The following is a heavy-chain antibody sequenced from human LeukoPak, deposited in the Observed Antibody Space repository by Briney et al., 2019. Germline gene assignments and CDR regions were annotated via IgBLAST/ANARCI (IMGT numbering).Heavy chain of an antibody. V-gene: IGHV3-30*04. D-gene: IGHD5-12*01. J-gene: IGHJ4*02. CDR1: GFTFSSYA. Sequence: GGSLRLSCAASGFTFSSYAMYWVRQAPGKGLEWVAVISYDGSDKFYADSVKGRFTISRDSSKNTLYLQMNSLRPEDTAVYYCARARPSMWIDYWGRGTLVTVSS. CDR3: ARARPSMWIDY. CDR2: ISYDGSDK.